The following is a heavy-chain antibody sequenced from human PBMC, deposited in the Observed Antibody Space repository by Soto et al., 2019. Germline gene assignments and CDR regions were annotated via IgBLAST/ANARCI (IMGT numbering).Heavy chain of an antibody. CDR2: IYYSGST. CDR1: GGSISSSSYY. J-gene: IGHJ4*01. V-gene: IGHV4-39*01. CDR3: ARRMRVGASYYFDY. D-gene: IGHD1-26*01. Sequence: PSETLSHTCTVSGGSISSSSYYWGWIRQPPGKGLEWIGSIYYSGSTYYNPSLKSRVTISVDTSKNQFSLKLSFVTAADTAVYYCARRMRVGASYYFDYWGHGTLVTVSS.